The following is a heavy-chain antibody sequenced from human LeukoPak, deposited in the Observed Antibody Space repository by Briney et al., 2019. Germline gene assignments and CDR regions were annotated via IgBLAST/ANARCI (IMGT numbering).Heavy chain of an antibody. CDR1: GCSLSDLS. CDR3: ATDRLEIYSLHI. V-gene: IGHV1-24*01. D-gene: IGHD1-1*01. Sequence: ASVKVSCRVSGCSLSDLSIHWVRHVRGKGLEWMGGFEPEEGEHGETIYAQTFEGRLTLTEDTDTDTAYMELLSLTSEDTAVYYCATDRLEIYSLHIWGQGTMVTVSS. CDR2: FEPEEGEHGET. J-gene: IGHJ3*02.